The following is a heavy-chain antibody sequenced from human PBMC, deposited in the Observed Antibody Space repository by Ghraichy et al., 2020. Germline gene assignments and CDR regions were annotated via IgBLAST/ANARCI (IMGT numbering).Heavy chain of an antibody. CDR2: FGDDGRTT. CDR1: GFRFATYA. CDR3: VKEGQIGVGGFDF. V-gene: IGHV3-23*01. J-gene: IGHJ4*02. D-gene: IGHD2-15*01. Sequence: SCAVSGFRFATYAMSWVRQAPGKGLEWVSTFGDDGRTTFYADSVKGRFTISRDNPKNTLYMQMNSLRVEDTAVYHCVKEGQIGVGGFDFWGQGTLVTVSS.